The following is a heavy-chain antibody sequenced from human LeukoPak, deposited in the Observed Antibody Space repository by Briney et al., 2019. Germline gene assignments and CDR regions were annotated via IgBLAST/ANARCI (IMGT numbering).Heavy chain of an antibody. D-gene: IGHD1-26*01. J-gene: IGHJ4*02. CDR1: GFTFGDYD. CDR2: IRTKAYGGTT. CDR3: TRDSRYSGSPLYFDY. V-gene: IGHV3-49*03. Sequence: SGGSLRLSCTASGFTFGDYDMSWLRQAPGKGLEWVCFIRTKAYGGTTEYAASVKGRFTISRDDSKNIAYLQMNSLKTEDTAVYYCTRDSRYSGSPLYFDYWGQGTLVTVSS.